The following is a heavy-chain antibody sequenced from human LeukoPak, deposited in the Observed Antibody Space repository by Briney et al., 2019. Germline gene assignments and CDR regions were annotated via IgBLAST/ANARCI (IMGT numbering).Heavy chain of an antibody. CDR3: ARRNDFDI. Sequence: SETLSLTCNVSGGSISSNYWSWIRQPPGKGLEWIGHIYNNGGTNFNPSLKSRVTISLDTSKKQVSLKLSSVTAADTAVYYCARRNDFDIWGQGTMVTVSS. V-gene: IGHV4-59*08. CDR2: IYNNGGT. J-gene: IGHJ3*02. CDR1: GGSISSNY.